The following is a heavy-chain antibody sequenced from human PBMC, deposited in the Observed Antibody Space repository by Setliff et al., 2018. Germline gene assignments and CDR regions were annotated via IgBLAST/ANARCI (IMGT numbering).Heavy chain of an antibody. D-gene: IGHD6-13*01. CDR1: GFIFTNYA. CDR2: ITDGGGST. CDR3: AKVPGIATAGQTDRYYYYYYYMDV. Sequence: GGSLRLSCTASGFIFTNYAMSWVRQAPGKGLEWVSAITDGGGSTFYVDSVKGRFTISRDNSKNTLYLQMNSLRAEDTAVYYCAKVPGIATAGQTDRYYYYYYYMDVWGKGTTVTVSS. V-gene: IGHV3-23*01. J-gene: IGHJ6*03.